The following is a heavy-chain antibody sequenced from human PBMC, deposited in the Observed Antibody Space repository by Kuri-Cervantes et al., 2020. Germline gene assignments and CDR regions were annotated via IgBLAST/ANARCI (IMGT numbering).Heavy chain of an antibody. CDR1: GYTFTGYY. D-gene: IGHD6-19*01. J-gene: IGHJ3*02. CDR2: INPNSGGT. CDR3: ARDWGIAVAGTKGDAFDI. V-gene: IGHV1-2*04. Sequence: ASVKVSCKASGYTFTGYYMHWVRQAPGQGLEWMGWINPNSGGTNYAQKFQGWVTMTRDTSISTAYMELSSLRSEDTAVYYCARDWGIAVAGTKGDAFDIWGQGTMVTDSS.